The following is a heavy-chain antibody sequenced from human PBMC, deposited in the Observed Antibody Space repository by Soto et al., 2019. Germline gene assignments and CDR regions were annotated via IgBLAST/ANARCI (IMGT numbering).Heavy chain of an antibody. Sequence: EVQLLESGGGLVQPGGSLRLSCAASGFTFSSYAMRWVRQAPGKGLEWVSASSGSGGSTYYADSVKGRFTISRENSKNTLYLQMNSLRADDTAVYYCARRGSGSYYDYWGQGTLVTVSS. CDR1: GFTFSSYA. CDR2: SSGSGGST. J-gene: IGHJ4*02. V-gene: IGHV3-23*01. CDR3: ARRGSGSYYDY. D-gene: IGHD1-26*01.